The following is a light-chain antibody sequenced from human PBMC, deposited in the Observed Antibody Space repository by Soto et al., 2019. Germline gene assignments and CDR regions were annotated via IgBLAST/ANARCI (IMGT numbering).Light chain of an antibody. Sequence: QSVLTQPPSASGTPGQRVTISCSGSSSNIGSNTVNWYQQLPGTAPKLLIYSNNQRPSGVPDRFSGSKFGTSASLAISGLQSEDEADYYCAAWDDSLNGWVFGGGTKLTVL. J-gene: IGLJ3*02. CDR2: SNN. CDR3: AAWDDSLNGWV. V-gene: IGLV1-44*01. CDR1: SSNIGSNT.